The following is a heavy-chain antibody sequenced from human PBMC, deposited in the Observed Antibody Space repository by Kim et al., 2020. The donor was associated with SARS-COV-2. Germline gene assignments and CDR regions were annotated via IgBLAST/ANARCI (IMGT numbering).Heavy chain of an antibody. CDR3: AKDHFVVPAAISGGGGFVWFGELFDYYGMDV. CDR1: GFTFSSYG. Sequence: GGSLRLSCAASGFTFSSYGMHWVRQAPGKGLEWVAVISYDGSNKYYADSVKGRFTISRDNSKNTLYLQMNSLRAEDTAVYYCAKDHFVVPAAISGGGGFVWFGELFDYYGMDVWGQGTTVTVSS. V-gene: IGHV3-30*18. D-gene: IGHD3-10*01. CDR2: ISYDGSNK. J-gene: IGHJ6*02.